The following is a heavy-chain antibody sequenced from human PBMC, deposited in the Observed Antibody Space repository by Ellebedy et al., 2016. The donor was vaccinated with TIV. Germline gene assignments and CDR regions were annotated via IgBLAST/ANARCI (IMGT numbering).Heavy chain of an antibody. CDR2: ISYDGTSK. D-gene: IGHD6-13*01. CDR1: GFSFTSHG. CDR3: ARGGRWTSGLAPD. V-gene: IGHV3-30*03. J-gene: IGHJ4*02. Sequence: GESLKISXAASGFSFTSHGMHWVRQAPGRGLEWVAMISYDGTSKHYADSVQGRFTISRDISKSTLFLEMNSLRDEDTAVYFCARGGRWTSGLAPDWGQGTLVTVSS.